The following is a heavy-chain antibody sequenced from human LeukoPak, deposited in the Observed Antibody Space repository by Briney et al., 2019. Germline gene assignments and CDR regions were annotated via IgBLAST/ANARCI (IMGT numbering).Heavy chain of an antibody. V-gene: IGHV4-59*01. J-gene: IGHJ5*02. CDR3: ARFGGWGWFDP. CDR2: IYHSGNT. Sequence: SGTLSLTCTVSGDSISTSYWSWIRQSPGKGLEWSGYIYHSGNTNYNPSLKSRVTISVDTSKNQFSLRMKSVTAADTAVYYCARFGGWGWFDPWGQGNLIPV. CDR1: GDSISTSY. D-gene: IGHD3-16*01.